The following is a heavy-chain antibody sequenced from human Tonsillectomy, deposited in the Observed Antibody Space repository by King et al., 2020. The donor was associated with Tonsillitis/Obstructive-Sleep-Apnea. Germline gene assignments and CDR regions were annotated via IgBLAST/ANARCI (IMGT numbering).Heavy chain of an antibody. CDR2: IIPILGIA. J-gene: IGHJ6*02. CDR3: ARNPRTTNYYYYGMDV. V-gene: IGHV1-69*10. Sequence: QLVQSGAEVKKPGSSVKVSCKASGGTFSSYAISWVRQAPGQGLEWMGGIIPILGIANYAQKFQGRVTITADKSTSTAYMELSSLRSEDTAVYYCARNPRTTNYYYYGMDVWGQGTTVTVSS. D-gene: IGHD2/OR15-2a*01. CDR1: GGTFSSYA.